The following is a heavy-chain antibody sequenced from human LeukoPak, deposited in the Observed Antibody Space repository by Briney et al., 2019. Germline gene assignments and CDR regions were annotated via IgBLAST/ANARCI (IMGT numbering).Heavy chain of an antibody. CDR2: INHGAST. CDR3: ARGALLWFGAKMEYYFDY. J-gene: IGHJ4*02. Sequence: SETLSLTCAVYGGSFSGYYWSWFRQPPGKGLEWIGEINHGASTNYNPSLKSRVTISVDTSKNQFSLKLSSVTAADTAVYYCARGALLWFGAKMEYYFDYWGQGTPLTVSS. CDR1: GGSFSGYY. D-gene: IGHD3-10*01. V-gene: IGHV4-34*01.